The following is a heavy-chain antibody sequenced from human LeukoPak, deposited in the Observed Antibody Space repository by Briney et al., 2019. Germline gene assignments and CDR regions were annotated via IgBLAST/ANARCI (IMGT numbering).Heavy chain of an antibody. CDR1: GGSFSGYY. CDR2: INHSGST. J-gene: IGHJ4*02. D-gene: IGHD3-22*01. CDR3: ASPDYYDSSGYYGAWSY. V-gene: IGHV4-34*01. Sequence: PSETLSLTCAVYGGSFSGYYWNWIRQPPGKGLEWIGEINHSGSTNYNPSLKSRVTISVDKSKNQFSLKLSSVTAADTAVYYCASPDYYDSSGYYGAWSYWGQGTLVTVSS.